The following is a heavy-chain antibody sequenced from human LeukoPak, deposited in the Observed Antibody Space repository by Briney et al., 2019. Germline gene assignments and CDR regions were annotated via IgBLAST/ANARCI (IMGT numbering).Heavy chain of an antibody. J-gene: IGHJ4*02. CDR3: ARGLGGRLTLYL. D-gene: IGHD1-14*01. Sequence: GGSLRLSCAGSGFTFTYTMDWVRQAPGKGLEWGSSISVSIGCIYYADSVRGRSTISRDNAKNSLYLQMNSLRAEDTAVYYCARGLGGRLTLYLWGQGTLVTVSS. CDR1: GFTFTYT. V-gene: IGHV3-21*01. CDR2: ISVSIGCI.